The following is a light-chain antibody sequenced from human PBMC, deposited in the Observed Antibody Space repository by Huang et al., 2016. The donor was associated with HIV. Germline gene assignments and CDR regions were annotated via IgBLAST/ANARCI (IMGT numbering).Light chain of an antibody. Sequence: DIQMTQSPSSLSASIGDRVTITCRASQGIANSVAWYQHGPGKAPKLLLYAASRLLSGVPSRFSGSGSGTDYTLTISSLQPEDFATYYCQHYYSTPPAFGQGTKLEIK. J-gene: IGKJ2*01. CDR3: QHYYSTPPA. V-gene: IGKV1-NL1*01. CDR2: AAS. CDR1: QGIANS.